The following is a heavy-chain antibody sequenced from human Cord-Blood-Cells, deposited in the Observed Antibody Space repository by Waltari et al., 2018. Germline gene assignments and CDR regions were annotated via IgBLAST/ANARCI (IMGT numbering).Heavy chain of an antibody. V-gene: IGHV3-30*03. CDR3: ATIPAAANFDY. CDR2: ISYDGSNK. Sequence: QVQLVESGGGVVQPGRSLRLSCAASGFTFSSYGMHWVLQAPGRGLEWVAVISYDGSNKYYADSVKGRFTISRDNSKNTLYLQMNSLRAEDTAVYYCATIPAAANFDYWGQGTLVTVSS. CDR1: GFTFSSYG. D-gene: IGHD2-2*01. J-gene: IGHJ4*02.